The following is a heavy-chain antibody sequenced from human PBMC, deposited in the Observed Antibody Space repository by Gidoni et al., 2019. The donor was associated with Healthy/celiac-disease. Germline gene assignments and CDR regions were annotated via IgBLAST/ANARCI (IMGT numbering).Heavy chain of an antibody. V-gene: IGHV3-23*01. CDR2: ISGSGGST. D-gene: IGHD6-13*01. CDR3: AKTHSGRYSSSGKATGWFDP. J-gene: IGHJ5*02. CDR1: GFPFSSYA. Sequence: EVQLLESGGGLLQPGGSLRLSCAASGFPFSSYAIRWVRKAPGTGLEWVSAISGSGGSTYYADSVKGRFTSSRDNSKNTLYLQMNSLRAEETDVYYGAKTHSGRYSSSGKATGWFDPWGQGTLVTVSS.